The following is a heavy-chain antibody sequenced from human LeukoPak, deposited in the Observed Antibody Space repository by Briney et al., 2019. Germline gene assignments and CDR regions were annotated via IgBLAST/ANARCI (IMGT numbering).Heavy chain of an antibody. D-gene: IGHD4-17*01. CDR2: ISYDGSNK. Sequence: PGRSLRLSCAASGFTFSSYGMHWVRQAPGKGLEWVAVISYDGSNKYYADSVKGRFTISGDNSKNTLYLQMNSLRAEDTAVYYCAKDPAMYGDCPIFDCWGQGTLVTVSS. J-gene: IGHJ4*02. CDR1: GFTFSSYG. V-gene: IGHV3-30*18. CDR3: AKDPAMYGDCPIFDC.